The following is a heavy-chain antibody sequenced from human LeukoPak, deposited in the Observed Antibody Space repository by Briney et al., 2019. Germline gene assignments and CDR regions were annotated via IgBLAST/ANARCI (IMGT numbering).Heavy chain of an antibody. CDR3: ARGHFGLDV. Sequence: GGSLRLSCAASGFALSIHWLTWVRQTPGRGLEWVAHINPDGSEKSYVDSARGRFTISRDNAKNSVYLQMNSLRVDDTAVYYCARGHFGLDVWGQGATVAVAS. V-gene: IGHV3-7*01. CDR1: GFALSIHW. D-gene: IGHD3-10*01. J-gene: IGHJ6*02. CDR2: INPDGSEK.